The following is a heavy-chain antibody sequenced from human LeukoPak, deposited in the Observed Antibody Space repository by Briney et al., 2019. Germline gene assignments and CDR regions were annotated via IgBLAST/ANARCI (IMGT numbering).Heavy chain of an antibody. Sequence: SETLSLTCTVSGGSISSYYWSWIRQPPGKGLEWIGEINHSGSTNYNPSLKSRVTISVDTSKSQFSLRLRSVTAADTAVYYCARKSGTRGAFDVWGQGTMVTVAS. CDR2: INHSGST. D-gene: IGHD1-26*01. V-gene: IGHV4-34*01. J-gene: IGHJ3*01. CDR1: GGSISSYY. CDR3: ARKSGTRGAFDV.